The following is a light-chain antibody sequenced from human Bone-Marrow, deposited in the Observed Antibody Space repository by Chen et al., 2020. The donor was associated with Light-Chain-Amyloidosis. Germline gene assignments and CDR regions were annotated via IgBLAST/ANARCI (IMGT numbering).Light chain of an antibody. Sequence: QSALTQPASVSGSPGQSITISCTGTSRDVGRYNYVSWYQQHPGKVPKLIIHDVSDRPSGVSDRFSGSKSGNTASLPISGLQAEDEADYYCSSYTSTFPYVFGTGTRLTVL. CDR2: DVS. CDR1: SRDVGRYNY. J-gene: IGLJ1*01. V-gene: IGLV2-14*03. CDR3: SSYTSTFPYV.